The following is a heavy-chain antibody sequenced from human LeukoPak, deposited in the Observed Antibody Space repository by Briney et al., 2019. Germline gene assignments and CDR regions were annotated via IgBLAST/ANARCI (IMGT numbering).Heavy chain of an antibody. V-gene: IGHV1-2*02. CDR1: GYTFTGYY. CDR3: ARVYYGSGSYHY. D-gene: IGHD3-10*01. Sequence: ASVKVSCKASGYTFTGYYMHWVRQAPGQGLEWMGWINPNSGDTNYAQKFQGRVTMTRDTSISTAYMELSRLRSDDTAVYYCARVYYGSGSYHYWGQGTLVTVSS. CDR2: INPNSGDT. J-gene: IGHJ4*02.